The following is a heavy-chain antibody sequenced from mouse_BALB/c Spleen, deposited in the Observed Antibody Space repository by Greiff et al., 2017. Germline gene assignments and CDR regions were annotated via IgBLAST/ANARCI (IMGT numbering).Heavy chain of an antibody. CDR3: AREDYCGSSYWYFDV. J-gene: IGHJ1*01. CDR1: GYTFTSYD. CDR2: IFPGDGST. V-gene: IGHV1-85*01. Sequence: QVQLQQSGAELVKPGASVKLSCKASGYTFTSYDINWVRQRPEQGLEWIGWIFPGDGSTKYNEKFKGKATLTTDKSSSSAYMQLSSLTSEDSAVYFCAREDYCGSSYWYFDVWGAGTTVTVSS. D-gene: IGHD1-1*01.